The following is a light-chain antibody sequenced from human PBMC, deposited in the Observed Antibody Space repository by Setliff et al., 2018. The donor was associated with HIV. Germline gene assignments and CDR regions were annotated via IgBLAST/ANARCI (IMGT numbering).Light chain of an antibody. CDR3: VTWDDSLNGYV. Sequence: QSVLTQPPSASGPPGQRVTISCSGSRSNIGSNAVNWYQQLPGTAPKLLIYNNNLRPSGVPDRFSGSNSGTSASLAISGLQSEDEADYYCVTWDDSLNGYVFGTGTKVTVL. CDR2: NNN. V-gene: IGLV1-44*01. CDR1: RSNIGSNA. J-gene: IGLJ1*01.